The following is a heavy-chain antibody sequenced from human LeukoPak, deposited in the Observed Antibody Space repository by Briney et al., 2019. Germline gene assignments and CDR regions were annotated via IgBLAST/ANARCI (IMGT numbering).Heavy chain of an antibody. V-gene: IGHV3-23*01. CDR1: GFTFSSYA. J-gene: IGHJ4*02. CDR3: ATELGYCSGGSCYPWD. CDR2: ISGSGGST. Sequence: GGSLRLSCAASGFTFSSYAMGWVRQAPGKGLEWVSAISGSGGSTYYADSVKGRFTISRDNSKNTLYLQMNSLRAEDTAVYYCATELGYCSGGSCYPWDWGQGTLVTVSS. D-gene: IGHD2-15*01.